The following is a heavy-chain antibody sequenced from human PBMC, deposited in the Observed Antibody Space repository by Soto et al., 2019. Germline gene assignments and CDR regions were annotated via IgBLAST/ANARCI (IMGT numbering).Heavy chain of an antibody. CDR2: ISYDGSNK. D-gene: IGHD3-16*01. CDR1: GFTFSSYG. CDR3: AKGALFNYVWGLHTPNWFDP. J-gene: IGHJ5*02. V-gene: IGHV3-30*18. Sequence: QVQLVESGGGVVQPGRSLRLSCAASGFTFSSYGMHWVRQAPGKGLEWVAVISYDGSNKYYADSVKGRFTISRDNSKNTLYLQMNSLRAEDMAVYYCAKGALFNYVWGLHTPNWFDPWGQGTLVTVSS.